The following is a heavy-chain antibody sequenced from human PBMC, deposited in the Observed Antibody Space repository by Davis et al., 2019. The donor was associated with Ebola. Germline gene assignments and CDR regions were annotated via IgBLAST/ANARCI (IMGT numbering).Heavy chain of an antibody. CDR3: AKESNLRYHYYGLDV. CDR1: GFTFEDYA. J-gene: IGHJ6*02. Sequence: SLKISCTASGFTFEDYAMHWVRQIPGKGLEWVSGVTWNSGNIAYADSVRGRFTISRDNAKNSLYLEMNSLRGEDTALYYCAKESNLRYHYYGLDVWGQGTTVIVSS. V-gene: IGHV3-9*01. CDR2: VTWNSGNI. D-gene: IGHD3-16*01.